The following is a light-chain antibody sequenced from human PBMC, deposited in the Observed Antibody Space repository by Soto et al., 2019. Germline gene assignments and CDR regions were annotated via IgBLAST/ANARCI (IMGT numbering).Light chain of an antibody. V-gene: IGLV2-23*01. J-gene: IGLJ1*01. CDR2: DGN. CDR1: SSHIGSSNL. Sequence: QSVLTQPASVSGSPGQSITISCTASSSHIGSSNLVSWYQHHSGKAPKLIIYDGNKRPSGVSNRFSGSKSGKTASLTISGLQAEDEGTYYCCSYAGSSPLYVFGTGTKV. CDR3: CSYAGSSPLYV.